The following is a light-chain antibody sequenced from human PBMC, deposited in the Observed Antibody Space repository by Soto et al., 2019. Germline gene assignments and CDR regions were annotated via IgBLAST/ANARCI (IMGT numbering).Light chain of an antibody. CDR1: SSDVGGFNY. CDR3: CSYAGSYSVV. Sequence: QSALTQPRSVAGSAGQSVTISCTGTSSDVGGFNYVSWYQQHPDKAPKLIIYDVSKWPSGVPDRFSGSKSGNTASLTISGLQAEDETDYYCCSYAGSYSVVFGGGTKLTV. V-gene: IGLV2-11*01. J-gene: IGLJ2*01. CDR2: DVS.